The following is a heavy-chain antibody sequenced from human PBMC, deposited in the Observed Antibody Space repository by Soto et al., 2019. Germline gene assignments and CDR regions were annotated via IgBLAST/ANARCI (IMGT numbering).Heavy chain of an antibody. CDR3: ACSYTGDYEYYFDY. Sequence: GESLKISGKGSGYSFTSYGIAWVRQMPGKGLECMGIIYPADSDTRYSPSFQGQVTISADKSISTAYLQWSSLMASDTAMYYCACSYTGDYEYYFDYCGQGTLVIVSA. CDR2: IYPADSDT. D-gene: IGHD4-17*01. CDR1: GYSFTSYG. J-gene: IGHJ4*02. V-gene: IGHV5-51*01.